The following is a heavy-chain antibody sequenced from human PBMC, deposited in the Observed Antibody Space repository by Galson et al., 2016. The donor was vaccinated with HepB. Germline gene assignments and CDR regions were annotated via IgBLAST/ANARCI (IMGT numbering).Heavy chain of an antibody. CDR2: IYYGGST. CDR3: ARDNVMVAKNWFDP. D-gene: IGHD2-15*01. Sequence: TLSLTCTVSGGSISSAGFYWTWIRQLPGRGLEWIGYIYYGGSTFYNPSLQSRVTMSVDTSKNQFSLRLKSVTAADTAVYYCARDNVMVAKNWFDPWGQGTLLTVSS. CDR1: GGSISSAGFY. V-gene: IGHV4-31*03. J-gene: IGHJ5*02.